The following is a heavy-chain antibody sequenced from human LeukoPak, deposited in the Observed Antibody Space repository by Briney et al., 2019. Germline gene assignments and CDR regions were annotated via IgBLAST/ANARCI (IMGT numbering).Heavy chain of an antibody. D-gene: IGHD6-13*01. J-gene: IGHJ4*02. CDR1: GFTFSSYG. V-gene: IGHV3-33*01. CDR3: ARDGEIAAAGMFY. CDR2: ICYDGGNK. Sequence: PGGSLRLSCAASGFTFSSYGMHWVRQAPGKGLEWVAVICYDGGNKYYADSVKGRFTISRDNSKNTLYLQMNSLRAEDTAVNYCARDGEIAAAGMFYWGQGTLVTVSS.